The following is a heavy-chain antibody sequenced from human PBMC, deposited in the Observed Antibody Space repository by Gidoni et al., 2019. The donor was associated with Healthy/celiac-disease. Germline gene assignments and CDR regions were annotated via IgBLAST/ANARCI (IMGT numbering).Heavy chain of an antibody. V-gene: IGHV3-9*01. J-gene: IGHJ3*02. CDR1: GFTFDDYA. CDR2: ISWNSGSI. CDR3: AKDGRPQWELLGDAFDI. Sequence: EVQLVESGGGLVQPGRSLRLSCAASGFTFDDYAMHWVRQAPGKGLEWVSGISWNSGSIGYADSVKGRFTISRDNAKNSLYLQMNSLRAEDTALYYCAKDGRPQWELLGDAFDIWGQGTMVTVFS. D-gene: IGHD1-26*01.